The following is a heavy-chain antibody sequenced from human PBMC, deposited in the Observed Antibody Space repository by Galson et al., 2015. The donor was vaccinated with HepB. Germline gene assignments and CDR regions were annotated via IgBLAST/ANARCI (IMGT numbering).Heavy chain of an antibody. D-gene: IGHD3-10*01. CDR1: GFTFSSYW. CDR2: INSDGSST. V-gene: IGHV3-74*01. J-gene: IGHJ6*02. Sequence: SLRLSCAASGFTFSSYWMHWVRQAPGEGLVWVSRINSDGSSTSYADSVKGRFTISRDNAKNTLYLQMNSLRAEDTAVYYCARDWVRGDYGMDVWGQGTTVTVSS. CDR3: ARDWVRGDYGMDV.